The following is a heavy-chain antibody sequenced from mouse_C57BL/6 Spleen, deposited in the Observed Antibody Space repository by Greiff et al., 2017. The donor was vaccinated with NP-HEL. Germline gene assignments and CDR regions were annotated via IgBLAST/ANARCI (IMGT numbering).Heavy chain of an antibody. CDR2: ISSGGSYT. CDR1: GFTFSSYG. D-gene: IGHD2-4*01. V-gene: IGHV5-6*01. CDR3: ARHYDYDEEDYYAMDY. Sequence: EVKLQESGGDLVKPGGSLKLSCAASGFTFSSYGMSWVRQTPDKRLEWVATISSGGSYTYYPDSVKGRFTISRDNAKNTLYLQMSSLKSEDTAMYYCARHYDYDEEDYYAMDYWGQGTSVTVSS. J-gene: IGHJ4*01.